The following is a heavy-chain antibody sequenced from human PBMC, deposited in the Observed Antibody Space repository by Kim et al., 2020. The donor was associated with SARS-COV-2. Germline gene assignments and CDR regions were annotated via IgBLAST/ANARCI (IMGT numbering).Heavy chain of an antibody. CDR2: IFPDDSDA. CDR1: GYSFDNYW. J-gene: IGHJ5*01. Sequence: GESLKISCRASGYSFDNYWIAWVRQVPGKGLEWVGNIFPDDSDARYSPSFQGQVIISADKSVNIAYLQLTNLKASDSAIYFCARPSGLQGGCFDSWRQG. CDR3: ARPSGLQGGCFDS. D-gene: IGHD2-8*01. V-gene: IGHV5-51*01.